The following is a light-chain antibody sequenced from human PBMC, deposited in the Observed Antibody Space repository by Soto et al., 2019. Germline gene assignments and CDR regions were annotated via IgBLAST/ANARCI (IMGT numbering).Light chain of an antibody. J-gene: IGLJ1*01. Sequence: QSVLTQPPSVSGAPGQRVTISCTGSSSNIGAGYAVHWYQQLPGTAPKLLIYGNTIRPSGVPDRFSGSRSGTSASLAITGLQAEDEADYYCQSHDNSLSGFYVFXTGTKVTVL. V-gene: IGLV1-40*01. CDR3: QSHDNSLSGFYV. CDR2: GNT. CDR1: SSNIGAGYA.